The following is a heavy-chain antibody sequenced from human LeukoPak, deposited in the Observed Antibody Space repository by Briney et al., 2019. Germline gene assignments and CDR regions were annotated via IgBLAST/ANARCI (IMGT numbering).Heavy chain of an antibody. J-gene: IGHJ4*02. Sequence: GGSLRPSCAASGFTFSSYGMHWVRQAPGKGLEWVAFIRYDGNNRYYADSVKGRFTISRANSENTLYLQMNNLRAEDTAVYYCAKATGYLLWGQGTLVTVSS. D-gene: IGHD1-14*01. CDR1: GFTFSSYG. CDR2: IRYDGNNR. V-gene: IGHV3-30*02. CDR3: AKATGYLL.